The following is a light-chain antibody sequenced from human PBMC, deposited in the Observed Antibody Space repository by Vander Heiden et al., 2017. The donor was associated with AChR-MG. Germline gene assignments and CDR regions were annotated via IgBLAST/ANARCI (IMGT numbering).Light chain of an antibody. J-gene: IGLJ2*01. CDR2: ANS. Sequence: QPLLPQPPSGSGAPRPRVTISCTGSSSNIGAGYDVHWYQQLPGTAPKLLIYANSNRPSGVPDRFSGSKSGASASLAITGLQAEDEADYYCQSYDSSLSGVVFGGGTKLTVL. CDR3: QSYDSSLSGVV. CDR1: SSNIGAGYD. V-gene: IGLV1-40*01.